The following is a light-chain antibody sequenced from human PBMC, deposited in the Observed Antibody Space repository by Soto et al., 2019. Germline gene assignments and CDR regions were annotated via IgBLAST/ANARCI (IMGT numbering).Light chain of an antibody. Sequence: EIHMTQSPSTLSASVGDRVTITCRASQSFTMWSAWYQQNPGKAPNLLLYKTSSLESGLPSRFTGSEAGTEVALTISSLQPDDFATYYYQHWTDYSWTFGQGTKVEVK. CDR2: KTS. J-gene: IGKJ1*01. CDR1: QSFTMW. V-gene: IGKV1-5*03. CDR3: QHWTDYSWT.